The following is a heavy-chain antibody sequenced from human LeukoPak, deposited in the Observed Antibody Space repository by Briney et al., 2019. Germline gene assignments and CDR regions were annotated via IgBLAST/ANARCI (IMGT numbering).Heavy chain of an antibody. Sequence: GASVKVSCKASGYTFTSYYMHWVRQAPGQGLEWMGIINPSGGSTSCAQKFQGRVTMTRDMSTSTVYMELSSLRSEDTAVYYCARGLLWFGELIGDWFDPWGQGTLVTVSS. J-gene: IGHJ5*02. CDR3: ARGLLWFGELIGDWFDP. CDR2: INPSGGST. V-gene: IGHV1-46*01. CDR1: GYTFTSYY. D-gene: IGHD3-10*01.